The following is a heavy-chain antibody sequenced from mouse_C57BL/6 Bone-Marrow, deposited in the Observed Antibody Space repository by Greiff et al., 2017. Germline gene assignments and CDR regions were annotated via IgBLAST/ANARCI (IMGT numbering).Heavy chain of an antibody. V-gene: IGHV2-2*01. CDR2: IWSGGST. J-gene: IGHJ2*01. CDR1: GFSLTSYG. CDR3: ARNGGRLRRGYFDY. Sequence: VHLVASGPGLVQPSQSLSITCTVSGFSLTSYGVHWVRQSPGKGLEWLGVIWSGGSTDYNAAFISILSISKDNSKSQVFFKMNSLQADDTDIYYCARNGGRLRRGYFDYWGQGTTLTVSS. D-gene: IGHD2-4*01.